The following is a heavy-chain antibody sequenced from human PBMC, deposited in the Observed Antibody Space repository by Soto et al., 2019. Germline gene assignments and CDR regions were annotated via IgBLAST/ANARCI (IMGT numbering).Heavy chain of an antibody. V-gene: IGHV1-69*13. CDR1: GGTFSSDA. J-gene: IGHJ4*02. CDR2: IIPIFGTA. D-gene: IGHD1-1*01. CDR3: ARPYAVSGAFDY. Sequence: SVKVSCKASGGTFSSDAISWVRQAPGQGLEWMGGIIPIFGTANYAQKFQGRVTITADESTSTAYMELRSLRSEDTAVYYCARPYAVSGAFDYWGQGTLVPVSS.